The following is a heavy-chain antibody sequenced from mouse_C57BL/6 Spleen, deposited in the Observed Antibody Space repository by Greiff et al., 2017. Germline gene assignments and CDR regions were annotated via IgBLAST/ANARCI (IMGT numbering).Heavy chain of an antibody. CDR1: GYTFTDYN. CDR2: INPNNGGT. Sequence: EVQLQQSGPELVKPGASVKIPCKASGYTFTDYNMDWVKPSHGKSLEWIGDINPNNGGTIYNQKFKGKATLTVDKSSSTAYMELRSLTSEDTAVYYCAREAYYGSSFDYWGQGTTLTGSS. J-gene: IGHJ2*01. CDR3: AREAYYGSSFDY. V-gene: IGHV1-18*01. D-gene: IGHD1-1*01.